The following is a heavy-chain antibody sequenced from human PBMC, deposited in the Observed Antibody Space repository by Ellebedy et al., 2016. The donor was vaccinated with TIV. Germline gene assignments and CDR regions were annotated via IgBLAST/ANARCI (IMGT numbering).Heavy chain of an antibody. CDR2: IKQDGSEK. V-gene: IGHV3-7*03. D-gene: IGHD3-10*01. Sequence: PGGSLRLSCAASGFTFSDYYMNWVRQAPGKGLEWVANIKQDGSEKFYVDSVKGRFTISRDNAKNSLYLQMNSLRAEDTAVYYCASPPGVVALWGQGTLVTVSS. CDR1: GFTFSDYY. CDR3: ASPPGVVAL. J-gene: IGHJ4*02.